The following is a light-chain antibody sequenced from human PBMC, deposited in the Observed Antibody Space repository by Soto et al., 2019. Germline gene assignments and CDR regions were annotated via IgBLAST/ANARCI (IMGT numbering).Light chain of an antibody. CDR2: KAS. CDR1: QSISSW. V-gene: IGKV1-5*03. J-gene: IGKJ1*01. CDR3: QHYNSYSEA. Sequence: DIQMTQSPSTLSASVGDRVTITCRASQSISSWLAWYQQKPGKAPKLLIYKASTLKSGVPSRCSGSGSGTEVTLTISSLQPDDFATYYCQHYNSYSEAFGQVTKVDI.